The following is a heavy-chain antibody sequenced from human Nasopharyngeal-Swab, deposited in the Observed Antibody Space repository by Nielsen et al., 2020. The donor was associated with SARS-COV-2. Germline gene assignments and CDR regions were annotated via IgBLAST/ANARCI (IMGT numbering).Heavy chain of an antibody. J-gene: IGHJ6*02. D-gene: IGHD2-2*01. Sequence: RQAPGKGLEWLGEINHSGSTNYNPSRKSRVTISVDTSKNQFSLKLSSVTAADTSLYYWARGRGGEWRSTSCYGGRGMDVWGQGTTVTVSS. V-gene: IGHV4-34*01. CDR2: INHSGST. CDR3: ARGRGGEWRSTSCYGGRGMDV.